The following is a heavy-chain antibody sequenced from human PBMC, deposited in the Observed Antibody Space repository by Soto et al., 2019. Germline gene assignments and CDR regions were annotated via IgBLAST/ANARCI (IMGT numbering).Heavy chain of an antibody. J-gene: IGHJ5*02. V-gene: IGHV1-58*01. CDR1: GFTFTSSA. Sequence: SVKVSCKASGFTFTSSAVQWVRQARGQRLEWIGWIVVGSGNTNYAQKFQERVTITRDMSTSTAYMELSSLRSEDTAVYYCAAVVYGGNSGPHWFDPWGQGTLVTVSS. CDR2: IVVGSGNT. D-gene: IGHD2-21*02. CDR3: AAVVYGGNSGPHWFDP.